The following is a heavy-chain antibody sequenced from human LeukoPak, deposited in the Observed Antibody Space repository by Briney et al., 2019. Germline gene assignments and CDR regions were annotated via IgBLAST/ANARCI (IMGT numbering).Heavy chain of an antibody. Sequence: SETLSLTCTVSGGSISSGGYYWSWIRQHPGKGLEWIGYIYYSGSTNYNPSLKTRVTISIDTSKNQFSLKLSSVTAADTAVYYCARVVSRAWFDPWGQGTLVTVSS. J-gene: IGHJ5*02. CDR3: ARVVSRAWFDP. D-gene: IGHD3-10*01. CDR2: IYYSGST. V-gene: IGHV4-61*08. CDR1: GGSISSGGYY.